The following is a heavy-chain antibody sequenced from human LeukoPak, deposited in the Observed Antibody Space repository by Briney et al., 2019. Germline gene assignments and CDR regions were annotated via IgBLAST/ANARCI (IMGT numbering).Heavy chain of an antibody. V-gene: IGHV3-30*02. D-gene: IGHD3-3*01. CDR1: GFTFSSYG. CDR3: AKDLKRITIFGVVIGFDY. J-gene: IGHJ4*02. CDR2: IRYDGSNK. Sequence: GGSLRLSCAASGFTFSSYGMHWVRQAPGKGLEWVAFIRYDGSNKYYADSVEGRFTISRDNSKNTLYLQMNSLRAEDTAVYYCAKDLKRITIFGVVIGFDYWGQGTLVTVSS.